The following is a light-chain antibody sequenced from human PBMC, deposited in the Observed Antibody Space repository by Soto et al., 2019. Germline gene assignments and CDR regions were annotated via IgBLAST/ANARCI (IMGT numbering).Light chain of an antibody. V-gene: IGLV7-43*01. CDR3: LLFFGAAQVGV. Sequence: QTVVTQEPSLTVSPGGTVTLTCASSTGAVTSGFYPNWFQQKPGQPPRTLIFSTSTKHSWTPARFSGSLLGGKAALTLSGVQPEDEADYYFLLFFGAAQVGVFGGGTKLTVL. CDR2: STS. CDR1: TGAVTSGFY. J-gene: IGLJ2*01.